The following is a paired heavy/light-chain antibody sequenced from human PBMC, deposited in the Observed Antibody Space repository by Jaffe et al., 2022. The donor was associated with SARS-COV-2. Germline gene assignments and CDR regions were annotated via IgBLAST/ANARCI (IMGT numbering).Light chain of an antibody. CDR1: QSLSDNY. V-gene: IGKV3-20*01. J-gene: IGKJ4*01. CDR3: QQYAKSLT. CDR2: GAS. Sequence: EIVLTQSPGTLSLSPGERATLSCRASQSLSDNYVAWYQQKPGQSPRLLIFGASSRAAGTPHRFSGSGSGPDFSLTISRLEPEDFAVYYCQQYAKSLTFGGGTKVEI.
Heavy chain of an antibody. CDR2: ISGYSGNT. D-gene: IGHD3-3*02. V-gene: IGHV1-18*01. CDR1: GYTFTNYG. Sequence: QVRLVQSGAEVKRPGASVKVSCKTSGYTFTNYGFIWFRQAPGQGLEWLGWISGYSGNTDYTQKLQDRLTVTTDTSTSTGYMELRSLTSDDTAVYYCARMRISNLRVWPFGDYWGQGSLVTVSS. CDR3: ARMRISNLRVWPFGDY. J-gene: IGHJ4*02.